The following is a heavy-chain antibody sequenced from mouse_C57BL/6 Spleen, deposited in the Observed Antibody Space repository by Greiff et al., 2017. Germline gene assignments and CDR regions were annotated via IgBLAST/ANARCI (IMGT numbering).Heavy chain of an antibody. J-gene: IGHJ1*03. V-gene: IGHV1-50*01. Sequence: QVQLKQPGAELVKPGASVKLSCKASGYTFTSYWMQWVKQRPGQGLEWIGEIDPSDSYTNYNQKFKGKATLTVDTSSSTAYMQLSSLTSEDSAVYYCARSTMITEGYFDVWGTGTTVTVSS. CDR3: ARSTMITEGYFDV. D-gene: IGHD2-4*01. CDR2: IDPSDSYT. CDR1: GYTFTSYW.